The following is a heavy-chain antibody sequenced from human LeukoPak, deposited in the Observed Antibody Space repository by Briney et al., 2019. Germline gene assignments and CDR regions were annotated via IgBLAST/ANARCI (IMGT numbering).Heavy chain of an antibody. CDR2: ISSSGSTI. V-gene: IGHV3-48*03. J-gene: IGHJ4*02. CDR1: GFTFSSYE. D-gene: IGHD3-22*01. Sequence: GGSLRLSCAASGFTFSSYEMHWVRQAPGKGLEWVSYISSSGSTIYYADSVKGRFTISRDNAKNTVYLQMNSLRAEDTAVYYCVRDWGYDSSGYWQKYFDTWGQGTLVTVPS. CDR3: VRDWGYDSSGYWQKYFDT.